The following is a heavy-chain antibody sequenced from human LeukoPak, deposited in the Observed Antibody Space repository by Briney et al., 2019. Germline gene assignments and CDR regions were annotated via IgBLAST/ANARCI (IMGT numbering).Heavy chain of an antibody. Sequence: ASVKVSCKASGYTFTNFYLHWVRQAPGQGLEWMGIINPTTGSTTYAQKFQGRVTMSVDTSKNQFSLKLTSVTVADTAVYYCAGEVVSTIRIFDYWGQRILVTVSS. J-gene: IGHJ4*02. CDR1: GYTFTNFY. D-gene: IGHD5/OR15-5a*01. V-gene: IGHV1-46*01. CDR2: INPTTGST. CDR3: AGEVVSTIRIFDY.